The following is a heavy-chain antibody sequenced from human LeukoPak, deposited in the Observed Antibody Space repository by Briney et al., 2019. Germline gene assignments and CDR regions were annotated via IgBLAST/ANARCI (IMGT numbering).Heavy chain of an antibody. D-gene: IGHD6-19*01. J-gene: IGHJ3*01. V-gene: IGHV3-30*02. CDR2: IRYDGSNK. CDR3: ARDRRVAGMIDAFDV. CDR1: GFTFSSYG. Sequence: PGGSLRLSCAASGFTFSSYGMHWVRQAPGKGLEWVAFIRYDGSNKYYADSVKGRFTISRDNARNSLSLHMSSLRAEDTAVYYCARDRRVAGMIDAFDVWGQGTMVTVS.